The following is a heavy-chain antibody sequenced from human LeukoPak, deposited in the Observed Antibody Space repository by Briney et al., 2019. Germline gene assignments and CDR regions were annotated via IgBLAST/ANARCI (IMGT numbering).Heavy chain of an antibody. V-gene: IGHV3-30*02. D-gene: IGHD2-2*01. Sequence: GGSLRLSCAASRFIFSSYGMHWVRQSPGKGLEWVAFIRYDGSSKYYADSVKGRFTISRDNAKNSLYLQMNSLRAEDTAVYYCARALGCSSTSCPLDYWGQGTLVTVSS. J-gene: IGHJ4*02. CDR1: RFIFSSYG. CDR2: IRYDGSSK. CDR3: ARALGCSSTSCPLDY.